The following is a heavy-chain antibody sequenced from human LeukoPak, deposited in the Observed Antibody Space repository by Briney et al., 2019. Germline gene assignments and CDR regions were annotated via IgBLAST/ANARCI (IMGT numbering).Heavy chain of an antibody. CDR2: ISYDGSNK. CDR1: GFNFSSYG. Sequence: GGSLRLSCAASGFNFSSYGMHWVRQDPGKGLEWVAVISYDGSNKYYADSVKGRFTISRDNSKNTLYLQMNSLRAEDTAVYYCAKENLTPFDYWGQGTLVTVSS. CDR3: AKENLTPFDY. J-gene: IGHJ4*02. V-gene: IGHV3-30*18.